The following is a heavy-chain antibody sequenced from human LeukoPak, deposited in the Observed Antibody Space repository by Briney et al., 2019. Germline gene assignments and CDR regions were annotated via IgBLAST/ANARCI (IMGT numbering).Heavy chain of an antibody. CDR1: GGSISDKY. V-gene: IGHV4-59*01. CDR3: ATVPGYSYGYGYFDY. D-gene: IGHD5-18*01. J-gene: IGHJ4*02. CDR2: IHYSGTT. Sequence: SETLSLTCTVSGGSISDKYWSWIRQLPGKGLEWIGYIHYSGTTSYNPSLKSRAVISVDTSQNQFSLKLNSVTAADTAMYYCATVPGYSYGYGYFDYWGQGTLVTVSS.